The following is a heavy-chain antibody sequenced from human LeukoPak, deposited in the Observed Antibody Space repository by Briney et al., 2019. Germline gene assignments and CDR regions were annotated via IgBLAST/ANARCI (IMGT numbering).Heavy chain of an antibody. J-gene: IGHJ3*02. Sequence: ESGPTLVNPTQTLTLTCTFSGFSLSTSEMCVSWIRQPPGKALERLARIDWDDDKYYSTSLKTRLTISKDTSKDQVVLTMTNMDPVDTATFYCARGGMGSGTKYAFDIWGQGTMVTVSS. CDR1: GFSLSTSEMC. CDR3: ARGGMGSGTKYAFDI. CDR2: IDWDDDK. V-gene: IGHV2-70*11. D-gene: IGHD6-13*01.